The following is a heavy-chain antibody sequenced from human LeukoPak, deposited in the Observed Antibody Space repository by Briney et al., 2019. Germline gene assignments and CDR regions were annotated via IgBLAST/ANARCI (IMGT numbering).Heavy chain of an antibody. J-gene: IGHJ4*02. D-gene: IGHD4-17*01. V-gene: IGHV3-48*03. Sequence: GGSLRLSCAASGFTFSSYEMNWVRQAPGKGLEWVSYISSSGSTIYYADSVKGRFTISRDNSKNTLYLQMNSLRAEDTAVYYCAKFADYVTDYWGQGTLVTVSS. CDR2: ISSSGSTI. CDR1: GFTFSSYE. CDR3: AKFADYVTDY.